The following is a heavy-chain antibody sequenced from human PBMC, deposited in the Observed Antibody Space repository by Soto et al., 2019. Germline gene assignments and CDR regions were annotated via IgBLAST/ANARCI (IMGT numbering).Heavy chain of an antibody. CDR3: AQRLGSRGSFDY. CDR2: IYWNDDK. J-gene: IGHJ4*02. CDR1: GFSLRTSGVG. V-gene: IGHV2-5*01. D-gene: IGHD6-25*01. Sequence: SGPTLVNPTQTLTLTCTFSGFSLRTSGVGVGWIRQPPGKAPEWLALIYWNDDKRHSPSLKSRLTITKDTSKNQVVLTMTDMDPVDTGTYYCAQRLGSRGSFDYWGQGSLVTVSS.